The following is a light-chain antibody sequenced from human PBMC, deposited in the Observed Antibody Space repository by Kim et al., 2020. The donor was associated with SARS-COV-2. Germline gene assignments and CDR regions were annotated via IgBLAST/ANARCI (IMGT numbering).Light chain of an antibody. Sequence: SIGDTVTITCRASRGIGTCLAWYQKRAVQAPKLLIYDANNLQSGVPARSSGSGSGTQFTLTISSLQPDDFGTYYCQQYNRDSRTFGQGTKVDIK. CDR1: RGIGTC. J-gene: IGKJ1*01. V-gene: IGKV1-5*01. CDR2: DAN. CDR3: QQYNRDSRT.